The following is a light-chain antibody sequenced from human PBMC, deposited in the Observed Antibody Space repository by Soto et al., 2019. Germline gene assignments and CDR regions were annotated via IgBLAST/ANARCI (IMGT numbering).Light chain of an antibody. J-gene: IGLJ2*01. CDR3: SSYTSSSTLDVV. CDR2: DVS. Sequence: QSALTQPASVSGSPGQSITISCTGTSSDVGGYNYVFWYQHHPGKAPKLMIYDVSNRPSGVSNRFSGSKSGNTASLIISGLQAEDEADYYCSSYTSSSTLDVVFGGGTQLTVL. CDR1: SSDVGGYNY. V-gene: IGLV2-14*03.